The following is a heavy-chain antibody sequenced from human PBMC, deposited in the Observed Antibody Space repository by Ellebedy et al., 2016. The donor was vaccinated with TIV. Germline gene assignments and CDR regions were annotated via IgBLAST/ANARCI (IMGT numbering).Heavy chain of an antibody. CDR3: AKDGGSGVWGSYRYYDY. V-gene: IGHV3-30*18. CDR1: GFTFNSCG. Sequence: GESLKISCAASGFTFNSCGMHWVRQAPGKGLEWVAVISYDGSNKYYADSVKGRFTISRDISKNTLYLQMNSLRAEDTAVYYCAKDGGSGVWGSYRYYDYWGQGTLVTVSS. D-gene: IGHD3-16*02. J-gene: IGHJ4*02. CDR2: ISYDGSNK.